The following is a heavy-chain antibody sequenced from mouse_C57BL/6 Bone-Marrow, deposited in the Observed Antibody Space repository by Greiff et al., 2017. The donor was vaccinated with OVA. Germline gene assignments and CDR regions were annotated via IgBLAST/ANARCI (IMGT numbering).Heavy chain of an antibody. V-gene: IGHV1-42*01. Sequence: VQLQQSGPELVKPGASVKISCKASGYSFTGYYMNWVKQSPEKSLEWIGEINPSTGGTTYNQKFKAKATLTVDKSSSTAYMQLKSLTSEDSAVYYYAKRGLWFAYWGQGTLVTVSA. J-gene: IGHJ3*01. CDR2: INPSTGGT. CDR1: GYSFTGYY. CDR3: AKRGLWFAY. D-gene: IGHD2-2*01.